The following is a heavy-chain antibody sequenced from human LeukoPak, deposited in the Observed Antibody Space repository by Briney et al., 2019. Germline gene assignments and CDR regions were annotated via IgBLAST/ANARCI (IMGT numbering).Heavy chain of an antibody. CDR3: AKGSVAAVVTFIVF. D-gene: IGHD6-13*01. CDR1: GFTFSRYA. V-gene: IGHV3-23*01. Sequence: GGSLRLSCAASGFTFSRYAMNWVRQAPGKGLEWVSVISGSGGSTYYADSVKGRFTISRDNSKNTLFLQMNSLRAEDTAVYYCAKGSVAAVVTFIVFWGQGTLVTVSS. J-gene: IGHJ4*02. CDR2: ISGSGGST.